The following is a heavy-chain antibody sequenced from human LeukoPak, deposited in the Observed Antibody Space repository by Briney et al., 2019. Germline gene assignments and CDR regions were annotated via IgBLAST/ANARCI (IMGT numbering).Heavy chain of an antibody. J-gene: IGHJ4*02. V-gene: IGHV4-4*02. CDR3: ARNGYYSVDS. D-gene: IGHD4-17*01. CDR2: VFHSGST. CDR1: GDSITNNW. Sequence: PSGTLSLTCVVSGDSITNNWWSWVRQPPGKGLEWIGEVFHSGSTTYNPSLKSRVAISIDASKTQFSLKLSSVTAADTAVYYCARNGYYSVDSWGQGTLVTVSS.